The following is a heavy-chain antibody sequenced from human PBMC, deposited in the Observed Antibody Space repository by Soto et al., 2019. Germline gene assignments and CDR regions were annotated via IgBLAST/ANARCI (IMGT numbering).Heavy chain of an antibody. CDR2: IHYNGNT. D-gene: IGHD3-22*01. V-gene: IGHV4-59*08. Sequence: SETLSLTCTAAGDSISAYSWGWVRQPPGKGLEWIGNIHYNGNTKYNPSLKSRVSMSVDTSKSQFSLRLTSVTAADTAVYYCARLGAYYQSLDPWGPGTLVT. CDR1: GDSISAYS. CDR3: ARLGAYYQSLDP. J-gene: IGHJ5*02.